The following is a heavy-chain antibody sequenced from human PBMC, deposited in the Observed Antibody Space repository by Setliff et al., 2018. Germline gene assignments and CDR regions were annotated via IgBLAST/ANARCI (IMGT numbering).Heavy chain of an antibody. J-gene: IGHJ4*02. Sequence: GGSLRLSCVASGFVFSTYGMHWVRQAPGKGLEWVAFIRFDGSYKYYEDSVKGRFTISRDNSENRLDLQMDSLRVEDTALYYCAKVKKQLIRGSGFDLWGQGTLVNV. CDR2: IRFDGSYK. CDR3: AKVKKQLIRGSGFDL. V-gene: IGHV3-30*02. CDR1: GFVFSTYG. D-gene: IGHD1-1*01.